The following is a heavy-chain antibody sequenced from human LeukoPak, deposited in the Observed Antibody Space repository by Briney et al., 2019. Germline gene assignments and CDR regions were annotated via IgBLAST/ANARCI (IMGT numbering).Heavy chain of an antibody. Sequence: PGGSLRLSCAASGFTFSSYEMNWVRQAPGKGLEWVSYISSSGSTIYYADSVKGRFTISRDNAKNSLYLQMNSLRAEDTAVYYCSPPQYSSSWYEGGDGYWGQRTLVTVSS. J-gene: IGHJ4*02. V-gene: IGHV3-48*03. CDR3: SPPQYSSSWYEGGDGY. D-gene: IGHD6-13*01. CDR1: GFTFSSYE. CDR2: ISSSGSTI.